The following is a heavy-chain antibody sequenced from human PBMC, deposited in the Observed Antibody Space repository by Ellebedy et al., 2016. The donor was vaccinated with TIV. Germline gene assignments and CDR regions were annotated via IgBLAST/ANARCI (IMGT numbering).Heavy chain of an antibody. J-gene: IGHJ6*03. D-gene: IGHD3-3*01. Sequence: ASVKVSCXASGYTFTSYGISWVRQAPGQGLEWMGWISAYNGNTNYAQKLQGRVTMTTDTSTSTAYMELRSLRSDDTAVYYCARVSRPVFGVDPVRYYMDVWGKGTTVTVSS. V-gene: IGHV1-18*01. CDR3: ARVSRPVFGVDPVRYYMDV. CDR2: ISAYNGNT. CDR1: GYTFTSYG.